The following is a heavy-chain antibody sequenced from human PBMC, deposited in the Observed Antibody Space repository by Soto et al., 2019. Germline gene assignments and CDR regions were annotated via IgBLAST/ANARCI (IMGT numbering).Heavy chain of an antibody. D-gene: IGHD4-17*01. CDR3: ARWDYGDYARFDY. CDR1: GYTFTSHD. CDR2: MNPNSGNT. V-gene: IGHV1-8*01. Sequence: QVQLVQSGAEVKKSGASVKVSCKASGYTFTSHDINWVRQATGQGLEWMGWMNPNSGNTGYAQKFQGRVNXTXNXXISTAYMELSSLRSEDTAVYYCARWDYGDYARFDYWGQGTLVTVSS. J-gene: IGHJ4*02.